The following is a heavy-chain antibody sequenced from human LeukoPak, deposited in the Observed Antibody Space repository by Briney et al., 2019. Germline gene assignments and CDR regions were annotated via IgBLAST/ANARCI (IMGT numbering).Heavy chain of an antibody. J-gene: IGHJ6*03. Sequence: ASVKVSCKASGYTFTSYGISWVRQAPGQGLEWMGWISAYNGNTNYAQKLQGRVTMTTDTSTSTAYMDLRSLRSDDTAVYYCARDARMATTYYYYYYMDVWGKGTTVTVSS. D-gene: IGHD5-24*01. CDR3: ARDARMATTYYYYYYMDV. CDR1: GYTFTSYG. CDR2: ISAYNGNT. V-gene: IGHV1-18*01.